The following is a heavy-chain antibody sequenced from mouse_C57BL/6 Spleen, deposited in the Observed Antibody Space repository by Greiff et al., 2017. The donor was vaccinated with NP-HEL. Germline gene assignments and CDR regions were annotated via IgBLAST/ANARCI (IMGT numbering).Heavy chain of an antibody. J-gene: IGHJ3*01. CDR3: AFYSNYSFAY. Sequence: VQLQQPGAELVRPGTSVKLSCKASGYTFTSYWMHWVKQRPGQGLEWIGVIDPSDSYTNYNQKFKGKATLTVDTSSSTAYMQLSSLTSEDSAVYYCAFYSNYSFAYWGQGTLVTVSA. CDR2: IDPSDSYT. D-gene: IGHD2-5*01. CDR1: GYTFTSYW. V-gene: IGHV1-59*01.